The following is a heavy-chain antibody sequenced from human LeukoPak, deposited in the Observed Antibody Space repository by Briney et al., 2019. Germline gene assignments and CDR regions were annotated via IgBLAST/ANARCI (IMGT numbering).Heavy chain of an antibody. Sequence: GGSLRLSCAASRFTFNSYAMSWVRQAPGKGLEWVSVIGGSNGITFYVGSVKGRFTISRDNSKDTLYLQMNSLRAEDTAVYYCAKVVAGNIDYYFDYWGQGILVAVSS. V-gene: IGHV3-23*01. D-gene: IGHD2/OR15-2a*01. CDR3: AKVVAGNIDYYFDY. J-gene: IGHJ4*02. CDR1: RFTFNSYA. CDR2: IGGSNGIT.